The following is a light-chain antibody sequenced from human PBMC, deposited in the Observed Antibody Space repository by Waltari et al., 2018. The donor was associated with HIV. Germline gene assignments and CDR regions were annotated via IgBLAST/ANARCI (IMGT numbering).Light chain of an antibody. J-gene: IGLJ3*02. CDR1: SSDVGGYNY. CDR2: EVS. Sequence: QSALPQPPSASGSPGQSVTISCTGTSSDVGGYNYVSWYQHHPGKAPKLRIYEVSTRPPGSPGRVSGSEAGSTAFLTVSGLQWEDEADYCGSLHAGSNNRWVFGGGTKLTAL. CDR3: SLHAGSNNRWV. V-gene: IGLV2-8*01.